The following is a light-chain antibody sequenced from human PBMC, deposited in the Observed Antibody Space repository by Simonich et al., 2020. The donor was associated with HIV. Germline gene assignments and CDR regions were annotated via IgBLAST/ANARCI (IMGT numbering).Light chain of an antibody. CDR2: WAS. CDR3: QQCHTHPHT. J-gene: IGKJ2*01. CDR1: QPVLRSSNNKNH. Sequence: DIVMTQSPNSLAVSLGERANINCKSSQPVLRSSNNKNHLAWYQQTPGQPPKLLMYWASTRESGFPDRFIGSGSGTDFTLTISSLQAEDVAVYFCQQCHTHPHTFGQGTKVEIK. V-gene: IGKV4-1*01.